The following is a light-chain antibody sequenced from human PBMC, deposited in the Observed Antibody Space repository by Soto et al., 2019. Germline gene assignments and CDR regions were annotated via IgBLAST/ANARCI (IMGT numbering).Light chain of an antibody. CDR2: DAS. V-gene: IGKV3-11*01. Sequence: EIVLTQSPATLSLSPGERATLSCRASQSVSNFLAWYQQKPGQAPRLLISDASNRATGIPGRFSGSWSGTDFTLTISRLAPEDFAVYYCQQRSNWPWTFGQGTQVEIK. J-gene: IGKJ1*01. CDR3: QQRSNWPWT. CDR1: QSVSNF.